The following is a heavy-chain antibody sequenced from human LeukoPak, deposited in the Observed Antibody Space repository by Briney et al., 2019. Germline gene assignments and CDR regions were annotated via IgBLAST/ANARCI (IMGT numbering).Heavy chain of an antibody. J-gene: IGHJ4*02. CDR1: GGSASGYY. D-gene: IGHD2-15*01. CDR2: VYYSGST. CDR3: ARIHRYCSGGACYVLDN. V-gene: IGHV4-59*02. Sequence: SETLSLTCVVSGGSASGYYWGWIRQPLGRGLEWIGYVYYSGSTNYNPSFKSRITISVDTSRNQFSLQLSSVTAADTAVYYCARIHRYCSGGACYVLDNWGQGTLVAVSS.